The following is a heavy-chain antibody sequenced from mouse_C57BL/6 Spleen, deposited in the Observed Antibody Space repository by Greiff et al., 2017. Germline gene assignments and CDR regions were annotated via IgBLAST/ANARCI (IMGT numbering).Heavy chain of an antibody. CDR1: GFTFTDYY. J-gene: IGHJ4*01. CDR3: ARRGSSGFAMDY. CDR2: IRNKANGYTT. Sequence: EVKVEESGGGLVQPGGSLSLSCAASGFTFTDYYMSWVRQPPGKALEWLGFIRNKANGYTTEYSASVKGRFTISRDNSQSILYLQMNALRAEDSATYYCARRGSSGFAMDYWGQGTSVTVSS. V-gene: IGHV7-3*01. D-gene: IGHD3-2*02.